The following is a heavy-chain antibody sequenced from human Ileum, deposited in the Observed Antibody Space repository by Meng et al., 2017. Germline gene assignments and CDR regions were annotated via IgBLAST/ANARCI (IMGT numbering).Heavy chain of an antibody. Sequence: ESGPGLVQPPEPLSLTCSVSGASISSGNWWSWVRQSPGKGLEWIGEMYHSGTTNYNPSLKSRVTISLDTSKNQLSLKLTSVTAADTAVYYCARHIGVPGTRGFDYWGQGTLVTVSS. CDR1: GASISSGNW. D-gene: IGHD6-19*01. V-gene: IGHV4-4*03. CDR3: ARHIGVPGTRGFDY. J-gene: IGHJ4*02. CDR2: MYHSGTT.